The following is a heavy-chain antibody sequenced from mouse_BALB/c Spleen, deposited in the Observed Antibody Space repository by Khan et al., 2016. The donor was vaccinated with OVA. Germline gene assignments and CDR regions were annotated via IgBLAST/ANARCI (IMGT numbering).Heavy chain of an antibody. CDR3: IRGAYSGLFAY. Sequence: VQLQQSGAEFVKPGASVELSCTASGFNIKDTYMHWINQRPQQGLVWIGRIDPASGNARYDPKFQDKATIAADASSNTAYLQLSSLTSEDTAVYYCIRGAYSGLFAYWGQGTLVTVSA. CDR1: GFNIKDTY. V-gene: IGHV14-3*02. CDR2: IDPASGNA. J-gene: IGHJ3*01. D-gene: IGHD2-10*01.